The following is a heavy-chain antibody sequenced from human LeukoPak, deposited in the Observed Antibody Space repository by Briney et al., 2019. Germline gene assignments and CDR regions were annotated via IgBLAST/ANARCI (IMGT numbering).Heavy chain of an antibody. CDR2: ISISGSKT. J-gene: IGHJ4*02. CDR3: ANEIRPNDY. CDR1: EFDFSSHA. Sequence: GGSLRLSCAASEFDFSSHAMTWARQAPGKGLEWVSAISISGSKTYYADSVKGRFTISRDNSKNTLCLQMNSLRAEDTAVYYCANEIRPNDYWGQGTQVTVSS. V-gene: IGHV3-23*01. D-gene: IGHD4-17*01.